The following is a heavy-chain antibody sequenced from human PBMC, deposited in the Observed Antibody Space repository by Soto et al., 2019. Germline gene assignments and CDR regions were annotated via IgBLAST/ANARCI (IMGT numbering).Heavy chain of an antibody. CDR2: IIPIFGTA. J-gene: IGHJ3*02. V-gene: IGHV1-69*06. CDR1: GGTFSSYA. CDR3: AKVIRGGAFDI. Sequence: QVQLVQSGAEVKKPGSSVKVSCKASGGTFSSYAISWVRQAPGQGLEWMGGIIPIFGTANYAQKFQGKVTITADKSTSTAYMEPRSLRSEDTAVYYCAKVIRGGAFDIWGQGTMVTVSS. D-gene: IGHD3-16*01.